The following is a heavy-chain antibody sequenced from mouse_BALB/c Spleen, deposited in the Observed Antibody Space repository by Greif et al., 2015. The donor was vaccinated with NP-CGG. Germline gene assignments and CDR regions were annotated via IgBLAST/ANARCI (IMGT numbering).Heavy chain of an antibody. CDR2: LNPGSGKC. J-gene: IGHJ1*01. CDR1: EYTLNNTY. CDR3: ARGARYLDV. Sequence: QMQLQHSTADLLRPCSSIKLSCTASEYTLNNTYINWVKQRPVPGLEWIGTLNPGSGKCNYNEMFTRQSTQTADNSSSTACMWCGRVTAGVSVGDLGARGARYLDVWGAGTTVSV. V-gene: IGHV1-77*01.